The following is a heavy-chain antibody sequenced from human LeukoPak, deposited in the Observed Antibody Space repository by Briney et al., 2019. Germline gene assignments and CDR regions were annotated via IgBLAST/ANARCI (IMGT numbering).Heavy chain of an antibody. Sequence: PSETLSLTCTVSGGSISSYYWSWIRQPPGKGLEWIGEINHSGSTNYNPSLKSRVTISVDTSKNQFSLKLSSVTAADTAVYYCASSNRPFIAVAKLDVWGQGTTVTVSS. V-gene: IGHV4-34*01. CDR2: INHSGST. J-gene: IGHJ6*02. CDR3: ASSNRPFIAVAKLDV. CDR1: GGSISSYY. D-gene: IGHD6-19*01.